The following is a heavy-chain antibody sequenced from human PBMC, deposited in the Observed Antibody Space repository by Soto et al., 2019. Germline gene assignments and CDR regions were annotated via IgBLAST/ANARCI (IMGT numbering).Heavy chain of an antibody. CDR1: GGSFSGYS. V-gene: IGHV4-34*01. CDR2: INHSGTT. J-gene: IGHJ6*02. CDR3: ARARFDSWSHIYYGLDV. Sequence: QVQLQQWGGGLLKPSETLSLTCAVYGGSFSGYSWTWLRQPPGKGLEWIGEINHSGTTDYNSALKSRVTMSVDTSKNQFSLRMTSVTAADTAVYYCARARFDSWSHIYYGLDVWGQGTTVTVSS. D-gene: IGHD3-3*01.